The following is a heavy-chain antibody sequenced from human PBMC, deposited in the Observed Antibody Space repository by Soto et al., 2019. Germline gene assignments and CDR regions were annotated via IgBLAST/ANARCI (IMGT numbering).Heavy chain of an antibody. J-gene: IGHJ5*02. Sequence: QVQLQESGPGLVKPSQTLSLTCTVSGGSISSGGYYWSWIRQHPGKGLEWIGYIYYSGSTYYNPSLKSRVTISVDTSKTQSSLKLSSVTAADTAVYYCARATGRGYCSSTSCHWFDPWGQGTLVTVSS. CDR3: ARATGRGYCSSTSCHWFDP. CDR1: GGSISSGGYY. CDR2: IYYSGST. D-gene: IGHD2-2*03. V-gene: IGHV4-31*03.